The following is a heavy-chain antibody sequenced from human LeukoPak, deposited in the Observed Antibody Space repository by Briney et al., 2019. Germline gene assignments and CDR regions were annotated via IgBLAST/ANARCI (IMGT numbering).Heavy chain of an antibody. D-gene: IGHD6-19*01. CDR3: AKNVRSGWTPFCDY. V-gene: IGHV3-23*01. CDR1: GFTFSSYA. J-gene: IGHJ4*02. Sequence: GGSLRLSCAASGFTFSSYAMSWVRQAPGKGLKWVSAISGSGGSTYYADSVKGRFTISRDNSKNTLYLQMNSLRAEDTAVYYCAKNVRSGWTPFCDYWGQGTLVTVSS. CDR2: ISGSGGST.